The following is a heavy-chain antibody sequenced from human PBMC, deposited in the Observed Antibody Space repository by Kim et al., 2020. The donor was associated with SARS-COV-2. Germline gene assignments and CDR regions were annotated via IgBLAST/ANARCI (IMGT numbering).Heavy chain of an antibody. CDR3: ARGRAGVVPSPILALGPYYDYYAMDV. J-gene: IGHJ6*02. D-gene: IGHD3-3*01. CDR1: GGSFSGYH. CDR2: INHSGGT. V-gene: IGHV4-34*01. Sequence: SETLSLTCAVFGGSFSGYHWTWIRQSPGKGLEWIGEINHSGGTKCNPSLKSRVPISLDTSKTQFSLKLGSVSAAATAVYYCARGRAGVVPSPILALGPYYDYYAMDVWGQGTTITVSS.